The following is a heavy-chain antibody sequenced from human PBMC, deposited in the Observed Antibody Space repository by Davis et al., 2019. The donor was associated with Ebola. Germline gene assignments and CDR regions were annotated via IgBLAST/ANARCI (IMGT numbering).Heavy chain of an antibody. Sequence: AASVKVSCKASGYTFTGYYMHWVRQAPGQRLEWMGWINAGNGNTKYSQKFQGRVTITRDTSASTAYMELSSLRSEDTAVYYCARDRVYSSGYDYWGQGTLVTVSS. V-gene: IGHV1-3*01. CDR1: GYTFTGYY. CDR2: INAGNGNT. J-gene: IGHJ4*02. D-gene: IGHD6-19*01. CDR3: ARDRVYSSGYDY.